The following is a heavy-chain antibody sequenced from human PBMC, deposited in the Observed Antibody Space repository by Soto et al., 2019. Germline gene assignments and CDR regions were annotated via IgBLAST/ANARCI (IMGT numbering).Heavy chain of an antibody. CDR2: INHSGST. CDR1: GGSFSGYY. Sequence: PSETLSLTCAVYGGSFSGYYWSWIRQPPGKGLEWIGEINHSGSTNYNPSLKSRVTISVDTSKNQFSLKLSSVTAADTAVYYCARGPPSIVVVVAAADPKGPNFDYWGQGTLVTVSS. V-gene: IGHV4-34*01. J-gene: IGHJ4*02. D-gene: IGHD2-15*01. CDR3: ARGPPSIVVVVAAADPKGPNFDY.